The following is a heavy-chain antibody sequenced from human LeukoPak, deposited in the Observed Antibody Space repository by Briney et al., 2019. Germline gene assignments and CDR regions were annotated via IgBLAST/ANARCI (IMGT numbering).Heavy chain of an antibody. D-gene: IGHD6-6*01. CDR3: ARLQYSSSSADAFDI. CDR2: INHSGST. CDR1: GGSISSTYYY. J-gene: IGHJ3*02. Sequence: SETLSLTCTLSGGSISSTYYYWSWIRQPPGKGLEWIGEINHSGSTNYNPSLKSRVTISVDTSKNQFSLKLSSVTAADTAVYYCARLQYSSSSADAFDIWGQGTMVTVSS. V-gene: IGHV4-39*07.